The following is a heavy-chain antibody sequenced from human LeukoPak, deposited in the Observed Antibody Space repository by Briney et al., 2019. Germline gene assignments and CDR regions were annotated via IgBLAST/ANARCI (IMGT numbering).Heavy chain of an antibody. V-gene: IGHV3-7*01. D-gene: IGHD3/OR15-3a*01. CDR1: GFTFSSYG. CDR3: ARGGRTFDY. J-gene: IGHJ4*02. Sequence: GGSLRLSCAASGFTFSSYGMHWVRQAPGKGLEWVANIKHDGSEKYYVDSVKGRFTISRDNAKNSLYLQMNSLRAEDTAVYYCARGGRTFDYWGQGTLVTVSS. CDR2: IKHDGSEK.